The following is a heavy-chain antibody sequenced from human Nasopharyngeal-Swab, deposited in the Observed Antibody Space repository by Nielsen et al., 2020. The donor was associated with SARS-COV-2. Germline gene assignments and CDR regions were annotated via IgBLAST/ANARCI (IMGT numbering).Heavy chain of an antibody. CDR2: ISGSGGTI. D-gene: IGHD7-27*01. CDR3: ARDRANWDFDY. CDR1: GFTFSSYY. Sequence: GGSLRLSCAASGFTFSSYYMSWIRQAPGKGLEYISYISGSGGTIYYGDSMKGRFTISRDNAKNSLYLQMNSLRAEDTAVYYCARDRANWDFDYWGQGTLVTVSS. J-gene: IGHJ4*02. V-gene: IGHV3-11*04.